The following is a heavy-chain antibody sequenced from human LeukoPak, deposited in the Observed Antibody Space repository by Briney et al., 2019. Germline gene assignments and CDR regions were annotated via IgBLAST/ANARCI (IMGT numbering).Heavy chain of an antibody. CDR3: ARDSRRYSSGYSIDY. CDR1: GGSISSYY. Sequence: PSETLSLTCTVSGGSISSYYWSWIRLPPGKGLEWIGYIYYSGSTNHNPSLKSRVTISVDTSKNQFSLKLSSVTAADTAVYYCARDSRRYSSGYSIDYWGQGTLVTVSS. D-gene: IGHD3-22*01. CDR2: IYYSGST. V-gene: IGHV4-59*01. J-gene: IGHJ4*02.